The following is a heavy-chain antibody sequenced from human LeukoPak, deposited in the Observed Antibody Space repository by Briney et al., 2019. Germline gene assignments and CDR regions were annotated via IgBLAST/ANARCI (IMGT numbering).Heavy chain of an antibody. CDR2: INWNGGST. CDR1: GFTFDDYG. Sequence: GGSLGLSCAASGFTFDDYGLSWVRQAPGKGLEWVPGINWNGGSTGYADSVKGRFTISRDNAKKSLYLQMNSLRAEDTAVYYCAELGITMIGGVWGKGTTVTISS. J-gene: IGHJ6*04. V-gene: IGHV3-20*04. CDR3: AELGITMIGGV. D-gene: IGHD3-10*02.